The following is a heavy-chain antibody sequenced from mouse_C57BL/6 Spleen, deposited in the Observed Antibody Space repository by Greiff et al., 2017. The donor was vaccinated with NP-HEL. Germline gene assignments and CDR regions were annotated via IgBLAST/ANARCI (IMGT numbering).Heavy chain of an antibody. Sequence: QVQLKQSGPGILQSSQTLSLTCSFSGFSLSTSGMGVSWIRQPSGKGLEWLAHIYWDVDKRYNPSLKSRLTISKDTSRNQVFLKITSVDTADTATYYCARELTGTRDYFDYWGQGTTLTVSS. D-gene: IGHD4-1*01. CDR1: GFSLSTSGMG. J-gene: IGHJ2*01. V-gene: IGHV8-12*01. CDR3: ARELTGTRDYFDY. CDR2: IYWDVDK.